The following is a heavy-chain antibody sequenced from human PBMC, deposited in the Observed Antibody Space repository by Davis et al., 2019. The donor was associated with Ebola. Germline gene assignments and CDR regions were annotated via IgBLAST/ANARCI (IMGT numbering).Heavy chain of an antibody. J-gene: IGHJ2*01. CDR3: ARRRGTYPEWYLDL. CDR1: GGSIRYYY. CDR2: IYYSGST. Sequence: MPSETLSLTCAVSGGSIRYYYWSWIRQPPGKGLEWIGYIYYSGSTNYNPSLKSRVAISVDTSKNQFSLILTSLTAADTAVYYCARRRGTYPEWYLDLWGRGNLVIVSS. V-gene: IGHV4-59*08.